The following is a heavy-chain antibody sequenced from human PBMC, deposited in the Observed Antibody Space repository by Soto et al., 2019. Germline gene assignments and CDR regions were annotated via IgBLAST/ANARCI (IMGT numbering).Heavy chain of an antibody. CDR2: ISSSSSTI. CDR1: GFTFSSYS. Sequence: PGGSLRLSCAASGFTFSSYSMNWVRQAPGKGLEWVSYISSSSSTIYYADSVKGRFTISRDNAKNSLYLQMNSLRDEDTAVYYCASVVLVTANDAFDIWGQGTMVTVSS. CDR3: ASVVLVTANDAFDI. D-gene: IGHD2-21*02. V-gene: IGHV3-48*02. J-gene: IGHJ3*02.